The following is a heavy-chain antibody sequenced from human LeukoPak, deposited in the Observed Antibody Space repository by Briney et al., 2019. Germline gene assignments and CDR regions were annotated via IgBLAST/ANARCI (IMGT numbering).Heavy chain of an antibody. CDR1: GGSISSGDYY. J-gene: IGHJ4*02. Sequence: SQTLSLTCTVSGGSISSGDYYWSWIRQPPGKGLEWIGYIYYSGSTYYNPSLKSRVTISVDTSKNQFSLKLSSVTAADTAVYYCARALYSGFYYFDYWGQGTLVTVSS. CDR2: IYYSGST. V-gene: IGHV4-30-4*01. D-gene: IGHD5-12*01. CDR3: ARALYSGFYYFDY.